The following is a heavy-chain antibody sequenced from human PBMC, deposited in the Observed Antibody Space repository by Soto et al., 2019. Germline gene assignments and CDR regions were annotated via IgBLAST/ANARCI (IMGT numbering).Heavy chain of an antibody. J-gene: IGHJ6*02. Sequence: QVQLQESGPGLVKPSQTLSLTCTVSGGSISSGGYYWTWIRQHPGKGPEWIGYIYYSGSTYYNPSLKSRVTMSVDTSKIQCSLKLSSETASDTAVYDCARVCGGDCHYGMDVWGQGTTVTVSS. CDR3: ARVCGGDCHYGMDV. V-gene: IGHV4-31*03. CDR2: IYYSGST. D-gene: IGHD2-21*02. CDR1: GGSISSGGYY.